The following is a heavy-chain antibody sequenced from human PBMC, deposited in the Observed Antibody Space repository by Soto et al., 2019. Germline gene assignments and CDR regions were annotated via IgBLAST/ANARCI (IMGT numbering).Heavy chain of an antibody. V-gene: IGHV1-69*12. D-gene: IGHD3-22*01. CDR2: IIPIFGTA. Sequence: QVQLVQSGAEVKKPGSSVKVSCKASGGTFSSYAISWVRQAPGQGLEWMGGIIPIFGTANYAQKFQGRVTITADESTSTAYMELSSLRSEDTAVYYCARSDYYDSSGYLSYFDYCGQGTLVTVSS. J-gene: IGHJ4*02. CDR3: ARSDYYDSSGYLSYFDY. CDR1: GGTFSSYA.